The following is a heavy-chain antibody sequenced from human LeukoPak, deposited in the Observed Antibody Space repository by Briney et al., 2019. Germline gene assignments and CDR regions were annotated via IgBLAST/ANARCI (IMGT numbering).Heavy chain of an antibody. CDR1: GYTFTGYY. J-gene: IGHJ4*02. CDR3: ARDQLGTSKYDY. V-gene: IGHV1-2*02. Sequence: ASVKVSCKASGYTFTGYYMHWVRQAPGQGLEWMGWINPNSGGTNYAQKFQGRVTMTRDTSISTAYMELSRLRSDDTAVYYCARDQLGTSKYDYWGQGTLVTVSS. D-gene: IGHD2-2*01. CDR2: INPNSGGT.